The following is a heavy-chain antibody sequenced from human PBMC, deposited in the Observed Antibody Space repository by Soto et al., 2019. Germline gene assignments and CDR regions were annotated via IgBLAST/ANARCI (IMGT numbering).Heavy chain of an antibody. CDR3: ARSSRRAYQLPFDY. J-gene: IGHJ4*02. Sequence: SETLSLTCTVSGGSISSYYWSWIRQPPGKGLEWIGYIYYSGSTNYNPSLKSRVTISVDTSKNQFSLKLSSVTAADTAVYYCARSSRRAYQLPFDYWGQGTLVTVSS. D-gene: IGHD2-2*01. CDR1: GGSISSYY. V-gene: IGHV4-59*01. CDR2: IYYSGST.